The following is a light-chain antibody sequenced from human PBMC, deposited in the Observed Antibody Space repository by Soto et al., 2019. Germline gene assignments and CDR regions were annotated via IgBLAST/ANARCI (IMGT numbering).Light chain of an antibody. V-gene: IGKV1-17*02. J-gene: IGKJ1*01. CDR1: QDVSND. CDR3: LQNTYIWS. CDR2: GAS. Sequence: DIQMTQSPPSLSSSFGDRVTITCRASQDVSNDLGWFQQKPGKAPKRLIFGASNLESGVPSRFSGTGSGTEFILTITNLQTEDFATYYCLQNTYIWSFGQGTKVDIK.